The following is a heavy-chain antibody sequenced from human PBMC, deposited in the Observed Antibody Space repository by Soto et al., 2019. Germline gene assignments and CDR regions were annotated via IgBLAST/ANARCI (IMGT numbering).Heavy chain of an antibody. J-gene: IGHJ6*02. CDR2: TYYRSKWYN. CDR3: ARDDVDTAIGFGMDV. V-gene: IGHV6-1*01. CDR1: ADSVSSNSAA. Sequence: SVTLSLTCAIPADSVSSNSAAWNWIRQSPSRGLEWLGRTYYRSKWYNDYAVSVKRRITINPDTSKNQFSLQLNSVTPEDTAVYYCARDDVDTAIGFGMDVWGQGTTVTVSS. D-gene: IGHD5-18*01.